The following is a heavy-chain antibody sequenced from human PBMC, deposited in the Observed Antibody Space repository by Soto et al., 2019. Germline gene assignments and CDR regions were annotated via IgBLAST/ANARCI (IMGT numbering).Heavy chain of an antibody. D-gene: IGHD6-13*01. CDR1: GFVYSTYA. CDR2: IWNDGTTQ. CDR3: VRGIPSQYTSNWLYWYFDL. V-gene: IGHV3-33*01. J-gene: IGHJ2*01. Sequence: VQLVESGGGVVQPGRSLRLSCAASGFVYSTYAMHWVRLSPGKGLEWVALIWNDGTTQNYLDSVKGRFIISRDNSLNTQHLEMDSLRAEDSGVYFCVRGIPSQYTSNWLYWYFDLWGRGTQVTVSA.